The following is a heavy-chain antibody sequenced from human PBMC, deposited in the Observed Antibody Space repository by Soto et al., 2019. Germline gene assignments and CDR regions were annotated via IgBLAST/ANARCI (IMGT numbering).Heavy chain of an antibody. D-gene: IGHD2-15*01. CDR1: GGSISSGDYY. J-gene: IGHJ4*02. Sequence: PSETLSLTCTVSGGSISSGDYYWSWIRQPPGKGLEWIGYIYYSGSTYYNPSLKSRVTISVDTSKNQFSLKLSSVTAADTAVYYCASGSFPLYYFDYWGQGTLVTVSS. CDR2: IYYSGST. V-gene: IGHV4-30-4*01. CDR3: ASGSFPLYYFDY.